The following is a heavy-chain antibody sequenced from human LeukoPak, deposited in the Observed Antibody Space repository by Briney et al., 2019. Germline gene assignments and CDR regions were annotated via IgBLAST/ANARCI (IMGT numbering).Heavy chain of an antibody. V-gene: IGHV3-21*01. D-gene: IGHD2-15*01. CDR1: GFTFSSYS. CDR3: ASSGGSWSIDV. CDR2: ISSSSSYI. Sequence: TGGSLRLSCAASGFTFSSYSMNWVRQAPGKGLEWVSSISSSSSYIYYADSVKGRFTISRDNAKNSLYLQMNSLRAEDTAVYYCASSGGSWSIDVWRQGTTVTVSS. J-gene: IGHJ6*02.